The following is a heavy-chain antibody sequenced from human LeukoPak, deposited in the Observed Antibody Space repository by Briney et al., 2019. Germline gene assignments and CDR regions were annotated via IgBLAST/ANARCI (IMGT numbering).Heavy chain of an antibody. CDR1: GGSISSGGYS. V-gene: IGHV4-30-2*01. Sequence: PSETLSLTCAVSGGSISSGGYSWSWIRQPPGKGLEWIGYIYHSGSTYYNPSLKSRVTISVDRSKNQFSLKLSSVTAADTAVYYCARECLGGTSCYRGGYFDYWGQGTLVTVSS. D-gene: IGHD2-2*01. CDR2: IYHSGST. CDR3: ARECLGGTSCYRGGYFDY. J-gene: IGHJ4*02.